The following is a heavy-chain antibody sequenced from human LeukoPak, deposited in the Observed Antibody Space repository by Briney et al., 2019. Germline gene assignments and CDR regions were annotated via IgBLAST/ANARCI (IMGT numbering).Heavy chain of an antibody. Sequence: PGGSLRLSCAASGFIVSSNYMSWVCQAPGKGLEWVSIIYSGSSTYYADSVKGRFTISRDNSKNTLFLQMSSLRAEDTAVYYCARGTAMASYYFDYWGQGTLVTVSS. D-gene: IGHD5-18*01. CDR3: ARGTAMASYYFDY. CDR1: GFIVSSNY. CDR2: IYSGSST. V-gene: IGHV3-66*02. J-gene: IGHJ4*02.